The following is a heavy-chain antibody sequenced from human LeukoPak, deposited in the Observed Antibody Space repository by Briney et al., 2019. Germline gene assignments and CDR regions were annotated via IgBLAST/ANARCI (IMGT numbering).Heavy chain of an antibody. CDR3: AKWELYSGFYYIDY. CDR2: ISSSSSYI. CDR1: GFTFSSYA. J-gene: IGHJ4*02. D-gene: IGHD1-26*01. V-gene: IGHV3-21*01. Sequence: GGSLRLSCAASGFTFSSYAMSWVRQAPGKGLEWVSSISSSSSYIYYADSVKGRFTISRDNAKNSLYLQMNSLRAEDTAVYYCAKWELYSGFYYIDYWGQGTLATVSS.